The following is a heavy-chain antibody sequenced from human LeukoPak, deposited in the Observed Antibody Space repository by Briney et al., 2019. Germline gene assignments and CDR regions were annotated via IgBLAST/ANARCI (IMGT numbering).Heavy chain of an antibody. D-gene: IGHD3-3*01. CDR3: ARGGYDFWSGYLRGNYYYYYMDV. Sequence: SETLSLTCAVYGGSFSGYYWSWIRQPPGKGLEWIGEISHSGSTNYNPSLKSRVTISVDTSKNQFSLKLSSVTAADTAVYYCARGGYDFWSGYLRGNYYYYYMDVWGKGTTATVSS. CDR2: ISHSGST. V-gene: IGHV4-34*01. CDR1: GGSFSGYY. J-gene: IGHJ6*03.